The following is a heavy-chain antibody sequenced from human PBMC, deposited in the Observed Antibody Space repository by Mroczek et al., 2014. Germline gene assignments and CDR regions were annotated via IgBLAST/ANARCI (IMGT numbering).Heavy chain of an antibody. Sequence: VQLVESGGGLVQPGGSLRLSCAASGFTFSSYAMSWVRQAPGKGLEWVSAISGSGGSTYYADSVKGRFTISRDNSKNTLYLQMNSLRAEDTAVYYCAKAVTYYYDSSGFGSYYFDYWGQGTLVTVSS. D-gene: IGHD3-22*01. CDR2: ISGSGGST. J-gene: IGHJ4*02. CDR3: AKAVTYYYDSSGFGSYYFDY. V-gene: IGHV3-23*04. CDR1: GFTFSSYA.